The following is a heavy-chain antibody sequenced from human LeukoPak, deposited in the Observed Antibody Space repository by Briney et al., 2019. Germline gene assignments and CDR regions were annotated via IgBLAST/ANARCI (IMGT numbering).Heavy chain of an antibody. CDR1: GFTFSSSD. CDR3: ARGGRKSLDY. V-gene: IGHV3-13*01. Sequence: GGSLRLSCVASGFTFSSSDMHWVRQATVKGLEWVSAIGTVCDTYYPGSVKGRFTISRENAKNSLYLQMNSLRPGDTAVYYCARGGRKSLDYWGQGTLVTVSS. J-gene: IGHJ4*02. CDR2: IGTVCDT.